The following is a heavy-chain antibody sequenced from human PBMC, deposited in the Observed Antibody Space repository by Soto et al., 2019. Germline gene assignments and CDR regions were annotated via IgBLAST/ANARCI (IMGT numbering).Heavy chain of an antibody. Sequence: QVQLVQSGAEVKKPGASVKVSCKASGYTFTSYAMHWVRQAPGQRLEWMGWINAGNGNTKYSQKFQGRVTITRDTSASTGYMELSSLRSEDPAVYYCARGVAGIGGWYFDLWGRGTLVTVSS. D-gene: IGHD6-19*01. J-gene: IGHJ2*01. CDR1: GYTFTSYA. CDR3: ARGVAGIGGWYFDL. V-gene: IGHV1-3*01. CDR2: INAGNGNT.